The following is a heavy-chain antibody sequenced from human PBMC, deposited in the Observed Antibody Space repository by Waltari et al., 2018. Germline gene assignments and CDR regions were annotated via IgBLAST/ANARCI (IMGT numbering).Heavy chain of an antibody. CDR2: ISYDGSNK. CDR1: GFTFSRYG. V-gene: IGHV3-30*18. D-gene: IGHD2-21*02. Sequence: QVQLVESGGGVVQPGRSLRLSCAASGFTFSRYGMHWVRQAPGKGLEWGAVISYDGSNKYYADSVKGRFTISRDNSKNTLYLQMNSLRAEDTAVYYCAKDHPPAYCGGDCYYYYYYGMDVWGQGTTVTVSS. CDR3: AKDHPPAYCGGDCYYYYYYGMDV. J-gene: IGHJ6*02.